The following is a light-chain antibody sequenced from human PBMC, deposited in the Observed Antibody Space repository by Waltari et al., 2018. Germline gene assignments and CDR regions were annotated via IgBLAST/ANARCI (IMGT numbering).Light chain of an antibody. J-gene: IGKJ3*01. CDR3: QQLNSYPPLT. CDR2: AAS. Sequence: DIQLTQSPSYLYPSVGDRVTVTYRASQGIGSYLAWYQQKPGKAPNLLIYAASTLQSGVPSRFSGSGSGTEFTLTISRLQPEDFATYYCQQLNSYPPLTFGPGTKVDI. V-gene: IGKV1-9*01. CDR1: QGIGSY.